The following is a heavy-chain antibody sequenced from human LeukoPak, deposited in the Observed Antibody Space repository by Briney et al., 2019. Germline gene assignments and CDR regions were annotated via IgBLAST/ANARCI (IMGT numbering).Heavy chain of an antibody. D-gene: IGHD3-3*01. CDR2: INPTGRT. CDR3: ARGGGGVIITSYYYYLDV. CDR1: GGSFSGYY. J-gene: IGHJ6*03. Sequence: SETLSLTCAVYGGSFSGYYWSWIRQPPGKALEWIGEINPTGRTNYNPSLKSRVTISLDTSKNQFSLKLNSVTAADTAVYYCARGGGGVIITSYYYYLDVWAKGTTVTVSS. V-gene: IGHV4-34*01.